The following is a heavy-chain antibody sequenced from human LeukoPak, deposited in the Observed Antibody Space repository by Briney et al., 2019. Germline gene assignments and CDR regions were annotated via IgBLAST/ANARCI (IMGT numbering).Heavy chain of an antibody. CDR1: GYTFTSYD. CDR3: ARSSALWFGDPVGFDY. D-gene: IGHD3-10*01. V-gene: IGHV1-8*01. J-gene: IGHJ4*02. CDR2: MNPNSGNT. Sequence: GASVKVSCKASGYTFTSYDINWVRQATGQGLEWMGWMNPNSGNTGYAQKFQGRVTMTRNTSISTAYMELSSLRSEDTAVYYCARSSALWFGDPVGFDYWGQGTLVTVSS.